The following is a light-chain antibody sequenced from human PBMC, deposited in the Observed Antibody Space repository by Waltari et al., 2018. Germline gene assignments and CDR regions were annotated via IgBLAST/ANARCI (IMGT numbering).Light chain of an antibody. J-gene: IGKJ1*01. CDR1: QSISKY. CDR3: QHYESLPVT. CDR2: HAS. V-gene: IGKV3-20*01. Sequence: ELVLTQSPGTLSLSPGERAPLSCRASQSISKYLAWYQQKPGQASRLLIYHASSRAAGIPDRFSGSGSGTDFSLSISRLEPEDFAVYYCQHYESLPVTFGQGTKVEIK.